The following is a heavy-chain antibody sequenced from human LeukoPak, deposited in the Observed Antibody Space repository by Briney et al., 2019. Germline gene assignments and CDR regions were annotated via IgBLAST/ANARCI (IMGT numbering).Heavy chain of an antibody. Sequence: SETLSLTCTVSGGSISSSSYYWGWIRQLPGKGLEWIGSIYYSGSTNYNPSLKSRVTISVDTSKNQFSLKLSSVTAADTAVYYCARWLQFRSPSFDYWGQGTLVTVSS. V-gene: IGHV4-39*07. CDR1: GGSISSSSYY. J-gene: IGHJ4*02. CDR2: IYYSGST. D-gene: IGHD5-24*01. CDR3: ARWLQFRSPSFDY.